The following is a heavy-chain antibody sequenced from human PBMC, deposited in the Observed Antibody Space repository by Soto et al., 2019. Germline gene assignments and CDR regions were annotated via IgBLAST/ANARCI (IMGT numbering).Heavy chain of an antibody. CDR3: AREDSSGYPNDAFDI. CDR1: GGSISSGGYY. V-gene: IGHV4-31*03. Sequence: QVQLQESGPGLVKPSQTLSLTCTVSGGSISSGGYYWSWIRQHPGKGLEWIGYIYYSGSTYYNPSLKSRVTISVDTSKNQFSLKLSSVTAADTAVYYCAREDSSGYPNDAFDIWGQGTMVTVSS. D-gene: IGHD3-22*01. CDR2: IYYSGST. J-gene: IGHJ3*02.